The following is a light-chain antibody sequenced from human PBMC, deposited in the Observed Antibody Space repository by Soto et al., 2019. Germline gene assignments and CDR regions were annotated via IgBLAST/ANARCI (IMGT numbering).Light chain of an antibody. CDR2: DVS. CDR3: SSYTSSSTLDRV. Sequence: QSALTQPASVSGSPGQSITISCTGTSSDVGGYNYVSWYQQHPGKAPKLMIYDVSNRPSGVSNRFSGSKSGNTASLTISGLKAEDEADYYCSSYTSSSTLDRVFGGGTKLTVL. J-gene: IGLJ2*01. CDR1: SSDVGGYNY. V-gene: IGLV2-14*01.